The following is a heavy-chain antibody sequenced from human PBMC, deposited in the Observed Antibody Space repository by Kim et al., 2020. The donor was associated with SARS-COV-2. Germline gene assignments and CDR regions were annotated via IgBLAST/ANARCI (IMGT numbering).Heavy chain of an antibody. CDR3: ARTPIDYGMDV. Sequence: TNDTPSLKRRVTISVDTSKIQFSLKLSSVTAADTAVYYCARTPIDYGMDVWGQGTTVTVSS. V-gene: IGHV4-4*09. CDR2: T. J-gene: IGHJ6*02.